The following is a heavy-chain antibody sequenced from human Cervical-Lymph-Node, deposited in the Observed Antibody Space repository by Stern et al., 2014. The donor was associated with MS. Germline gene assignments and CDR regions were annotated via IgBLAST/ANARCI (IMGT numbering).Heavy chain of an antibody. CDR1: GGSISSDGFY. V-gene: IGHV4-31*03. CDR2: VHYSGRT. CDR3: ARDPYGGWETGNPDAFDI. D-gene: IGHD4-23*01. J-gene: IGHJ3*02. Sequence: QVLVQESGPGLVKPSQTLSLTCTVSGGSISSDGFYWSWIRQHPGKGLEWIGYVHYSGRTYYNPSLKSRVVISLDTSKNQFSLSLSSLTAADTAVYYCARDPYGGWETGNPDAFDIWGQGTVVTVSS.